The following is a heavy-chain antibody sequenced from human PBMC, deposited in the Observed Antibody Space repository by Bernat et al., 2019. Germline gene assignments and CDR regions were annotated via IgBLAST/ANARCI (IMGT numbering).Heavy chain of an antibody. CDR1: GGSISSSSYY. D-gene: IGHD2-15*01. J-gene: IGHJ4*02. CDR2: IYYSGST. CDR3: ARRDCSGGSCHLYFDY. Sequence: QLQLQESGPGLVKPSETLSLTCTVSGGSISSSSYYWGWIRQPPGKGLEWIGSIYYSGSTYYNPSLKSRVTISVDTSKTQFSMKLSSVTAADTAVYYCARRDCSGGSCHLYFDYWGQGTLVTVSS. V-gene: IGHV4-39*01.